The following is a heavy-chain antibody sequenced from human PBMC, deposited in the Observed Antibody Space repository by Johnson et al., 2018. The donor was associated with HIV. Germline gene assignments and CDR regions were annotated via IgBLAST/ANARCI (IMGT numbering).Heavy chain of an antibody. J-gene: IGHJ3*02. V-gene: IGHV3-72*01. Sequence: MMLVESGGALVQPGGSLRLSCVASGFSFSDHFMDWVRQAPGKGLEWIGRIRNKANRYSTEYAASVKGRFTISRDNSKNTVYLQMNSLRGEDTAVYYCARDRGLDAFDIWGQGTMVTVSS. CDR2: IRNKANRYST. CDR3: ARDRGLDAFDI. CDR1: GFSFSDHF. D-gene: IGHD3-10*01.